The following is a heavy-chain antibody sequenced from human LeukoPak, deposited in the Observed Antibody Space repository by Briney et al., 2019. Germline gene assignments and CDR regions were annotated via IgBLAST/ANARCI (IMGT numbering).Heavy chain of an antibody. Sequence: SETLSLTCTVSGGSISSGSYYWDWIRQPPGKGLEWIGTISYSGGTYYNPSLESRVAISADMSKNQFSLKLTSVTGADTAVYYCAGERGEEYSSGWYKRNYFDNWGQGIRVTVSS. CDR3: AGERGEEYSSGWYKRNYFDN. V-gene: IGHV4-39*07. D-gene: IGHD6-19*01. J-gene: IGHJ4*02. CDR1: GGSISSGSYY. CDR2: ISYSGGT.